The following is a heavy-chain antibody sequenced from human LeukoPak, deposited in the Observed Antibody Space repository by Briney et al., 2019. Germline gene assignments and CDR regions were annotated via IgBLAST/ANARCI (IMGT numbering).Heavy chain of an antibody. CDR3: ARDLLMITFGGYLSSAARY. J-gene: IGHJ4*02. CDR2: INPNTGVT. D-gene: IGHD3-16*01. V-gene: IGHV1-2*06. CDR1: GYTFIGHY. Sequence: ASVKVSCKASGYTFIGHYMHWVRRAPGQGLEWMGRINPNTGVTVYAQRFQGRVTMTRDTSISTAYMELSRLRSDDTAVYYCARDLLMITFGGYLSSAARYWGQGTLVTVSS.